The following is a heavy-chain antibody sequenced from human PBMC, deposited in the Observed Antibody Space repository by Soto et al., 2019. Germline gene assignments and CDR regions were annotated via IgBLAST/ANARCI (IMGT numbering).Heavy chain of an antibody. V-gene: IGHV3-33*01. D-gene: IGHD4-17*01. CDR3: ASMYGDYDKQDY. CDR1: GFTFSSYG. Sequence: GGSLRLSCAASGFTFSSYGMHWVRQAPGKGLEWVAVIWYDGSNKYYADSVKGRFTISRDNSKNTLYLQMNSLRAEDTAVYYCASMYGDYDKQDYWGQGTLVTVSS. CDR2: IWYDGSNK. J-gene: IGHJ4*02.